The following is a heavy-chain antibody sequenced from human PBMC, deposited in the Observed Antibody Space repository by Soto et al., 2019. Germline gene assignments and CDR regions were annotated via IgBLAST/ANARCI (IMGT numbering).Heavy chain of an antibody. CDR3: ARYYGSGLGY. Sequence: QVQLQQWGAGLLKPSETLSLTCAVYGGSISGYYWSWIRQPPGKGLEWIGEINHSGSTNYNPSLKSRVTISVDTSKNQFSLKLRSVTAADTAVYYCARYYGSGLGYWGQGTLVTVSS. J-gene: IGHJ4*02. CDR1: GGSISGYY. D-gene: IGHD3-10*01. V-gene: IGHV4-34*01. CDR2: INHSGST.